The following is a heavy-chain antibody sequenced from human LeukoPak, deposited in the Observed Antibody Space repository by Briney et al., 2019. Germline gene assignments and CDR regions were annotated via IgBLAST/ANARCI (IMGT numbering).Heavy chain of an antibody. D-gene: IGHD2-2*01. CDR2: ISSSSSTI. CDR3: ASVVVPAASDY. J-gene: IGHJ4*02. Sequence: GGSLRLSCAASGFTFSSYSMNWVRQVPGKGLEWVSYISSSSSTIYYADSVKGRFTISRDNAKNSLYLQMNSLRAEDTAVYYCASVVVPAASDYWGQGTLVTVSS. V-gene: IGHV3-48*01. CDR1: GFTFSSYS.